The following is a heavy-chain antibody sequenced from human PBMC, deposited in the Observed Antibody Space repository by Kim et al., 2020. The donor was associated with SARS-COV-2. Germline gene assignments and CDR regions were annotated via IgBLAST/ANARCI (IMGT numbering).Heavy chain of an antibody. J-gene: IGHJ4*02. CDR2: INSDGSSI. CDR1: GFTFSSYW. V-gene: IGHV3-74*01. CDR3: AKSRYSYGVDY. D-gene: IGHD5-18*01. Sequence: GGSLRLSCAASGFTFSSYWMHWVRQAPGKGLVWVSRINSDGSSISYADSVKGRFTISRDNAKNTLYLQLNSLRAEDTAVYYCAKSRYSYGVDYCGQGTLVTVSS.